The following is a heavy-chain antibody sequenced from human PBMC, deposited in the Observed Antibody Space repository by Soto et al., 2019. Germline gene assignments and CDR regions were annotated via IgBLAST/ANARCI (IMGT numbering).Heavy chain of an antibody. CDR3: ARDLSWGSNWYYYMDV. V-gene: IGHV3-48*01. CDR1: GFILSDCA. J-gene: IGHJ6*03. CDR2: ISSSSSGI. D-gene: IGHD7-27*01. Sequence: EVQLVESGGGLVQPGGSLRLSCATSGFILSDCAMNWVRQAPGKGLEWVSYISSSSSGIDYADSVKGRFTVSRDNARHSLYLQMNSLRAEDTAVYYCARDLSWGSNWYYYMDVWGKGTTVTVSS.